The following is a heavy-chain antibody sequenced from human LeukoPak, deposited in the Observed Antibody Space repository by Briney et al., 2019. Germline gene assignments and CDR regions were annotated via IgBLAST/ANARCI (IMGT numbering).Heavy chain of an antibody. Sequence: GGSLRLSCAASEFTFSSYSMNWVRQAPGKGLERVSYISTSSSTIYYADSVKGRFTISRDNAKNSLYLQMNSLRAEDTAVYYCARGSSSSWYVHYFDYWGQGTLVTVSS. D-gene: IGHD6-13*01. CDR3: ARGSSSSWYVHYFDY. CDR2: ISTSSSTI. J-gene: IGHJ4*02. V-gene: IGHV3-48*01. CDR1: EFTFSSYS.